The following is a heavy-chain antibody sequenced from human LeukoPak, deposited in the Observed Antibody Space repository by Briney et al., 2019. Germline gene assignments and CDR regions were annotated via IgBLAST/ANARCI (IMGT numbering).Heavy chain of an antibody. CDR1: GYTFTRYY. D-gene: IGHD2-2*01. CDR3: SRELIGYCSSTSCPPFDY. J-gene: IGHJ4*02. CDR2: INPTDGST. V-gene: IGHV1-46*01. Sequence: ASVKVSCKASGYTFTRYYMHWVRQAPGQGLEWMGIINPTDGSTSYAQKFQGRVTMTRDTSTSTVYMDLSSLRSEDTAVYYRSRELIGYCSSTSCPPFDYWGQGTLVTVSS.